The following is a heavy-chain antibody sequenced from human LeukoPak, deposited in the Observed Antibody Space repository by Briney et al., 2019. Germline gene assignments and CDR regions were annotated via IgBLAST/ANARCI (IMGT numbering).Heavy chain of an antibody. CDR2: ITPMFGTS. J-gene: IGHJ1*01. D-gene: IGHD1-14*01. V-gene: IGHV1-69*13. CDR3: ARDSSEFRSLLFH. Sequence: SVKVSCKASGGIFSRHTISWVRQSPGQGLEWMGGITPMFGTSNYAQKFQGRVTITADESTSTAYMELSSLRSEDTAVYYCARDSSEFRSLLFHWGQGTLVTVSS. CDR1: GGIFSRHT.